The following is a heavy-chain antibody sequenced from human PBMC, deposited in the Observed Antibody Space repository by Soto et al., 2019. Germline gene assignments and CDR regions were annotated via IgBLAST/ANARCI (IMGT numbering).Heavy chain of an antibody. Sequence: EVQLLESGGGLVQPGGSLRLSCAASGFTFTTYAMNWVRQAPGKGLEWVSAISGSGGSTYYADSVKGRFTISSDNSKNTLYLQMNSLRAEDTAVYYCAKEALGGATSDYWGQGTLVTVSS. CDR1: GFTFTTYA. D-gene: IGHD1-26*01. CDR2: ISGSGGST. V-gene: IGHV3-23*01. J-gene: IGHJ4*02. CDR3: AKEALGGATSDY.